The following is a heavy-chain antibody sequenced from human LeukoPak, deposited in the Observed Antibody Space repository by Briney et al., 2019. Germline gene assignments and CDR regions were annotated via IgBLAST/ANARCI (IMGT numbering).Heavy chain of an antibody. D-gene: IGHD3-22*01. CDR2: INHSGST. Sequence: SETLSLTCAVYGGSFSGYYWSWIRQPPGKGLEWIGEINHSGSTNYNPSLKSRVTISVDTSKNQFSLKLSSVTAADTAVYYCARGGVTYYYDSSSYYSHPAYFDYWGQGTLVTVSS. J-gene: IGHJ4*02. CDR1: GGSFSGYY. CDR3: ARGGVTYYYDSSSYYSHPAYFDY. V-gene: IGHV4-34*01.